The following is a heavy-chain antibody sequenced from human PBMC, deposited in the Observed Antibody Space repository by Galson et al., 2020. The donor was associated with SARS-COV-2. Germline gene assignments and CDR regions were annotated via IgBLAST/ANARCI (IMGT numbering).Heavy chain of an antibody. CDR1: GYTFTGYY. Sequence: ASVKVSCKASGYTFTGYYLHWVRQAPGQGLEWMGWINPNSGGTNYAQKFQGRVTMTGDTSISTAYMELSSLRSDDTAVYFCARSCSSTTFFQTDGMDVWGQGTTVTVSS. CDR2: INPNSGGT. J-gene: IGHJ6*02. V-gene: IGHV1-2*02. CDR3: ARSCSSTTFFQTDGMDV. D-gene: IGHD2-2*01.